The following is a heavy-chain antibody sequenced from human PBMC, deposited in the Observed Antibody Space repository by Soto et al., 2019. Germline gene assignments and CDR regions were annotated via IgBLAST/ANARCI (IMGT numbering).Heavy chain of an antibody. CDR3: AKTGYCSGGSCHYIDY. D-gene: IGHD2-15*01. CDR2: IGGGGSST. CDR1: GFTFSEYA. Sequence: GGSLRLSCAASGFTFSEYAMTWVRQAPGKGLEWVSGIGGGGSSTYYADSVKGRFSVFRDDSKDMLYLQMNSLRVEDTAVYYCAKTGYCSGGSCHYIDYWGHGTLVTVSS. J-gene: IGHJ4*01. V-gene: IGHV3-23*01.